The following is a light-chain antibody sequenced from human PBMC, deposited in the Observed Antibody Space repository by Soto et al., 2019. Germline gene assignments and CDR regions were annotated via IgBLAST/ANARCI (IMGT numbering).Light chain of an antibody. Sequence: EIVLTQSPATLSLPPGERATLSCRASQSISSYLAWYQQKPGQAPRLLIHDASNRATGIPARFSGSGSGTDFTLTISSLEPEDFAVYFCQQRSNWPWTFGQGTKVEIK. V-gene: IGKV3-11*01. J-gene: IGKJ1*01. CDR1: QSISSY. CDR2: DAS. CDR3: QQRSNWPWT.